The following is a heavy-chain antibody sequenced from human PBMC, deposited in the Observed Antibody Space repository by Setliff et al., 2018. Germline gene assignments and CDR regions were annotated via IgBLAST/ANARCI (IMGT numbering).Heavy chain of an antibody. CDR3: ARYYGSGPLNWFDP. J-gene: IGHJ5*02. CDR1: GESFSAHY. D-gene: IGHD3-10*01. CDR2: IYTSGST. Sequence: SETLSLTCAVYGESFSAHYCSWIRQPAGRGLEWIGRIYTSGSTNYNPSLKSRVTISVDTSKNQFSLKLSSVTAADTAVYYCARYYGSGPLNWFDPWGQGTLVTVSS. V-gene: IGHV4-59*10.